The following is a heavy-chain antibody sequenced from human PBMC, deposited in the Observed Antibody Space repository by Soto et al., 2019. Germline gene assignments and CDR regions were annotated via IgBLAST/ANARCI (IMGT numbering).Heavy chain of an antibody. CDR2: IYYSGST. CDR3: ARLGLTKLRFDP. V-gene: IGHV4-59*08. CDR1: GGSISSYY. D-gene: IGHD4-4*01. Sequence: SETLSLTCTVSGGSISSYYWSWIRQPPGKGLEWIGYIYYSGSTNYNPSLKSRVTISVDTSKNQFSLKLSLVTAADTAVYYCARLGLTKLRFDPWGQGTLVTVSS. J-gene: IGHJ5*02.